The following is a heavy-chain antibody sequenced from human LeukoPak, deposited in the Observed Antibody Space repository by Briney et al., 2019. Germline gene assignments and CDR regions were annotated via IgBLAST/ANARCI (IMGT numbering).Heavy chain of an antibody. Sequence: SETLSLTCAVSGGSFSGYYWSWIRQPPGKGLEWMGEINHSGSTNYNPSLTSRVTISVDTSKNQFSLKLSTVTAADTAVYYCARFRMVSREQQLGDRSFDIWGQGTMVTVSS. J-gene: IGHJ3*02. CDR1: GGSFSGYY. CDR2: INHSGST. V-gene: IGHV4-34*01. CDR3: ARFRMVSREQQLGDRSFDI. D-gene: IGHD6-13*01.